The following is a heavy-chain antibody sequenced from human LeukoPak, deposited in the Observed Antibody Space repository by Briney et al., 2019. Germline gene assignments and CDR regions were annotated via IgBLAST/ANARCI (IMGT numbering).Heavy chain of an antibody. Sequence: NSSETLSLTCTVSGGSISSYYWSWIRQPPGKGLEWIGYIYYSGSTNYNPSLKSRVTISVDTSKNQFSLKLSSVTAADTAVYYCARAATRYYYDSSGYPWWFDYWGQGTLVTVSS. D-gene: IGHD3-22*01. CDR3: ARAATRYYYDSSGYPWWFDY. CDR1: GGSISSYY. V-gene: IGHV4-59*12. J-gene: IGHJ4*02. CDR2: IYYSGST.